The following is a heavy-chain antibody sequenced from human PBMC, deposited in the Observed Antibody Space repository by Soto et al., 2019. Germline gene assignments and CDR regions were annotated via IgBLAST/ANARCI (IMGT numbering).Heavy chain of an antibody. J-gene: IGHJ5*02. CDR2: IYYSAST. V-gene: IGHV4-39*01. D-gene: IGHD2-15*01. Sequence: PSVTMSLRSTVSVGSISGSSDYWVLIRQPPGKGLEWSGSIYYSASTYYNPSLKSRVTISVDTSKNQFSLKLSSVTAADTAVYYCARRPGIFHWFDPWGQGTLVTVSS. CDR1: VGSISGSSDY. CDR3: ARRPGIFHWFDP.